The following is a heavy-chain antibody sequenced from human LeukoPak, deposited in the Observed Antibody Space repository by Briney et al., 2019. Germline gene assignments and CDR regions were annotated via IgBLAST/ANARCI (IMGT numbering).Heavy chain of an antibody. J-gene: IGHJ4*02. V-gene: IGHV3-7*05. CDR2: TKQDESEK. Sequence: GGSLRLSCAASGFTFSTYWMAWVRQAPGKGLEWVANTKQDESEKYYVDSVKGRFSISRDNAKNSLYLQMNSLRDEDTAVYYCARDVTGALDYWGQGTLVTASS. CDR3: ARDVTGALDY. D-gene: IGHD7-27*01. CDR1: GFTFSTYW.